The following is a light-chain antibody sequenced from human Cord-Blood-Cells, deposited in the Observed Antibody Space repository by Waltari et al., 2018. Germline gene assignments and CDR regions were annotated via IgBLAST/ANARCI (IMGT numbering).Light chain of an antibody. CDR1: SSNIGNNY. CDR3: GTWDSSLSAWV. V-gene: IGLV1-51*02. J-gene: IGLJ3*02. CDR2: ENN. Sequence: QSVLTQPPSVSAAPGQQVTISLSGSSSNIGNNYLSWYQQLPGTAPKLLIYENNKRPSGIPDRFSGSKSGTSATLGITGLQTGDEADYYCGTWDSSLSAWVFGGGTKLTVL.